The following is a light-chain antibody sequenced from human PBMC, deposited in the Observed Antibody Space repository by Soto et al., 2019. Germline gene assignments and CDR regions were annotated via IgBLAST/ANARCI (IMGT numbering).Light chain of an antibody. Sequence: DIQMTQSPFSLSASAGDRVTITCRASESITNFLNWYQQKPGKAPHLVIFAASSLQSGVPSRFSGSGYGTDFTLTISSLQPEDFATYYCQQSSTLPYTFGQGTRLEIQ. V-gene: IGKV1-39*01. CDR2: AAS. CDR3: QQSSTLPYT. J-gene: IGKJ2*01. CDR1: ESITNF.